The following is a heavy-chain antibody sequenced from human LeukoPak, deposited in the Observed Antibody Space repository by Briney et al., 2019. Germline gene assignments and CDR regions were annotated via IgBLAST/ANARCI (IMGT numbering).Heavy chain of an antibody. D-gene: IGHD1-26*01. CDR1: GASVSRGGYY. CDR2: TSYGGGA. Sequence: TSSETLSLTCTVSGASVSRGGYYWSWIRQHPGKGLEWIGFTSYGGGAYYNPSLMSRITMSVDPSQNQFSLKMRDVTAADTAVYFCATAEWENFYFDSWGQGALVAVTS. V-gene: IGHV4-31*03. J-gene: IGHJ4*02. CDR3: ATAEWENFYFDS.